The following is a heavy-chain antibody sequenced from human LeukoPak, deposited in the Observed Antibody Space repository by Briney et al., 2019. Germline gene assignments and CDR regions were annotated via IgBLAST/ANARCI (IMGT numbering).Heavy chain of an antibody. CDR2: IYHSGST. CDR3: QRSESYYNGNYFDS. J-gene: IGHJ4*02. V-gene: IGHV4-4*02. CDR1: GGSLSSSNW. D-gene: IGHD3-10*01. Sequence: SETLSLTCAVSGGSLSSSNWWSWVRQSPGKGLEWIGEIYHSGSTNYNPSLRTRVTLSVDMSKNQFSLKLSSVTAADTAVYYCQRSESYYNGNYFDSWGQGALVTVSS.